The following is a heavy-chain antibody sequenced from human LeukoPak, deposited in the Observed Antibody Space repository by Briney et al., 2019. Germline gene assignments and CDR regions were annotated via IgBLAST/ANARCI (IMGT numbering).Heavy chain of an antibody. CDR1: GFTVSSTY. J-gene: IGHJ4*02. Sequence: GGSLRLSCAASGFTVSSTYVNWVRQAPGKGLEWVSVFYSGGNTYYANSVKGRFTISRDISKNTLYLQMNSLRAEDTAVYYCAKVNWCSATCADAWGQGTLVTVSS. V-gene: IGHV3-53*01. D-gene: IGHD2-2*01. CDR3: AKVNWCSATCADA. CDR2: FYSGGNT.